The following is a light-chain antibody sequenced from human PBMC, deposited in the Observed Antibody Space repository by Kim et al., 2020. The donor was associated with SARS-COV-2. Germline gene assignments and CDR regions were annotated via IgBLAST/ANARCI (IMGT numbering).Light chain of an antibody. Sequence: ASVGDRVTITCRASQTIVNWLAWYQKKPGQAPNLLIYEASILQTGVPSRFSGSGSGTEFTLTISSLQSDDFATYYCQQYDGNPWTFGQGTKVDIK. CDR2: EAS. J-gene: IGKJ1*01. CDR1: QTIVNW. V-gene: IGKV1-5*03. CDR3: QQYDGNPWT.